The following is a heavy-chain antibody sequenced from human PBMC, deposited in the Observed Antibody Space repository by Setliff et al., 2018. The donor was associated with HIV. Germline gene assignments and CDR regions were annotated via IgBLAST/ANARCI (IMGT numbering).Heavy chain of an antibody. CDR3: ARAHSSGWYYFDF. CDR1: GYTFTTYG. CDR2: FIAVLGIA. V-gene: IGHV1-69*10. D-gene: IGHD6-19*01. Sequence: ASVKVSCKPSGYTFTTYGLSWVRQAPGQGLEWMGGFIAVLGIATYAQKFQGRLTITADESTSTIYMEVSSLRSEDTAVYYCARAHSSGWYYFDFWGQGTLVTVS. J-gene: IGHJ4*02.